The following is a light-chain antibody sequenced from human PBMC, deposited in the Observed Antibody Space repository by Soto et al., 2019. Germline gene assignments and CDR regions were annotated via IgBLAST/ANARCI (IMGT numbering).Light chain of an antibody. CDR1: SSNIGSNT. CDR3: AAWDDSLNGWV. V-gene: IGLV1-44*01. Sequence: QSVLTQPPSASGTPGQRVTISCSGSSSNIGSNTVNWYQQLPGTDPKLLMYGNNERPSGVPDRFSGSKSGTSASLAISGLQSEDEADYYCAAWDDSLNGWVFGGGTKLTVL. J-gene: IGLJ3*02. CDR2: GNN.